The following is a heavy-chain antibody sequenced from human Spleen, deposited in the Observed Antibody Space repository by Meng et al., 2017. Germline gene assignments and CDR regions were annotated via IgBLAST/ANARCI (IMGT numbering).Heavy chain of an antibody. D-gene: IGHD6-19*01. Sequence: QVQIQQWGAGLLKPSETLSPTCAVYGGSFSGYYWSWIRQPPGKGLEWIGEINHSGSTNYNPSLKSRVTISVDTSKNQFSLKLSSVTAADTAVYYCASARPMYSSGWLLYYYYGMDVWGQGTTVTVSS. CDR2: INHSGST. CDR1: GGSFSGYY. CDR3: ASARPMYSSGWLLYYYYGMDV. V-gene: IGHV4-34*01. J-gene: IGHJ6*02.